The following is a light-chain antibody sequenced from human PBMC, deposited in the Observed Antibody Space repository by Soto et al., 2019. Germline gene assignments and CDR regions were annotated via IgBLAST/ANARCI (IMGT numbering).Light chain of an antibody. V-gene: IGLV2-14*03. CDR1: HNDIGTYDY. CDR3: SSFTSDRIYV. CDR2: GVT. J-gene: IGLJ1*01. Sequence: QSVLTQPTSVSGSPGQSITISCTGNHNDIGTYDYVSWYQQHPGRAPRLLIYGVTTRPSGISARFSASKSGLTASLTISGLQPEDEADYYCSSFTSDRIYVFGPGTKVTVL.